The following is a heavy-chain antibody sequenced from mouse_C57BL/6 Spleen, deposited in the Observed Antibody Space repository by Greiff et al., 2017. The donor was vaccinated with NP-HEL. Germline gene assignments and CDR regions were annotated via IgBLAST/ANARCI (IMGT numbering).Heavy chain of an antibody. CDR2: IYPRDGST. V-gene: IGHV1-85*01. CDR3: ARSDGENYFDY. CDR1: GYTFTSYD. D-gene: IGHD2-3*01. J-gene: IGHJ2*01. Sequence: VQRVESGPELVKPGASVKLSCKASGYTFTSYDINWVKQRPGQGLEWIGWIYPRDGSTKYNEKFKGKATLTVDTSSSTAYMELHSLTSEDSAVYFCARSDGENYFDYWGQGTTLTVSS.